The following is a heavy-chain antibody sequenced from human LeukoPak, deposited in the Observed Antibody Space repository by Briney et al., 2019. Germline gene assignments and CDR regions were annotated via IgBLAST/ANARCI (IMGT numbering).Heavy chain of an antibody. J-gene: IGHJ5*01. CDR1: GFTFSSHA. V-gene: IGHV3-30*18. Sequence: GGSLRLSCAASGFTFSSHAMHWVRQAPGKGLEWVAFISKDGSKQYYGDSVRGRFFISRDNSKNTLFLQMNSLRDEDTAIYYCVKEDSSGYYYEDWFASWGQGTLVTVSS. D-gene: IGHD3-22*01. CDR2: ISKDGSKQ. CDR3: VKEDSSGYYYEDWFAS.